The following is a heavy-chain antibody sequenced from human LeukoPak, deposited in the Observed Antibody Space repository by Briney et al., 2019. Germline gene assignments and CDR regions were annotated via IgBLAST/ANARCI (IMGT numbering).Heavy chain of an antibody. CDR2: MYSGGNT. V-gene: IGHV3-53*01. J-gene: IGHJ4*02. CDR3: ARGIGSTVFFDH. D-gene: IGHD4-11*01. CDR1: GITVSSNY. Sequence: PGGSLRLSCAAPGITVSSNYMSWVRQAPGKGLEWVSVMYSGGNTYYADSVKGRFTISRDKSKNTLYLQMNSLRAEDTAVYYCARGIGSTVFFDHWGQGTLVTVSS.